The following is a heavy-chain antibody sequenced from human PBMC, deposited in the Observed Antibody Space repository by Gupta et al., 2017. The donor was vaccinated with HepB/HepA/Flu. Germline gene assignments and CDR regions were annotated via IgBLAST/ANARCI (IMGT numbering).Heavy chain of an antibody. V-gene: IGHV3-30*18. D-gene: IGHD3-16*01. Sequence: QVQLVESGGGVVQPERSLRLSCAVSGLKLNQYVMHWVRQAPGKGLEWVAVMIYSDNEKEYADSVKGRLNIYRDNAKNKLYLEMNSLKEEETAVYYWAKEGVSGTGMDVWGRGTTVTVS. J-gene: IGHJ6*02. CDR2: MIYSDNEK. CDR1: GLKLNQYV. CDR3: AKEGVSGTGMDV.